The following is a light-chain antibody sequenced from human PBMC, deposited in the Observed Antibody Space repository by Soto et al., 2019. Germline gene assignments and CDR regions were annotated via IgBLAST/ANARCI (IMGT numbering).Light chain of an antibody. Sequence: ESMLTQSPGTLSLSPGERATLSCRASQSVSTRYLAWYQQKPGQAPRLLIYGASIRATGIPDRFSGSGSGRDFTLTITRLEPEHFAVYYCHQFGSSPPAFTFGQGTTLEI. CDR3: HQFGSSPPAFT. J-gene: IGKJ2*01. V-gene: IGKV3-20*01. CDR2: GAS. CDR1: QSVSTRY.